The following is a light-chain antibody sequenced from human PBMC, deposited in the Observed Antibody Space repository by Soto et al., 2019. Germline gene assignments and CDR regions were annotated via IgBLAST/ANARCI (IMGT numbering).Light chain of an antibody. V-gene: IGKV4-1*01. CDR1: QIVLDTSNKANY. J-gene: IGKJ4*01. Sequence: EIVMTQSPDSLSLSLGERATFSCTSSQIVLDTSNKANYLAWYQQKVGQPPKLLIYWGSTRQSGVPDRFSATGSGTDFTLTIASLQAEDVAVYYCQQFFRTPLTFGGGTKGDIK. CDR3: QQFFRTPLT. CDR2: WGS.